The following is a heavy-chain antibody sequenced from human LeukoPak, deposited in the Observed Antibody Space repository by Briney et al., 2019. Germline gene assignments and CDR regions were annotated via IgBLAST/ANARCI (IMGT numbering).Heavy chain of an antibody. V-gene: IGHV6-1*01. CDR2: TYYRSKWCN. CDR1: GDSVSSNTAA. J-gene: IGHJ4*02. CDR3: AREQTGDQNFDY. Sequence: SQTLSLTCAISGDSVSSNTAAWNWIRQSPSRGLEWLGRTYYRSKWCNNYTVSVKSRISINPDTSKNQFSLQLKSVTPEDTAVYYCAREQTGDQNFDYWGQGTLVTVSS. D-gene: IGHD7-27*01.